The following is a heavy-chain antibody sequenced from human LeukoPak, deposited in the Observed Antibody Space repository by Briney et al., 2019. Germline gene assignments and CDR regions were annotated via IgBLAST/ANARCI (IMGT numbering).Heavy chain of an antibody. Sequence: GGTLRLSCAPSGFTFSSSDMSWVRQAPGKGLEWVSYISSSSSTIYYADSVKGRFTISRDNAKNSLYLQMNSLRAEDTAVYYCARDLGVRDIVVVEYYYYYMDVWGKGTTVTVSS. CDR2: ISSSSSTI. D-gene: IGHD2-15*01. J-gene: IGHJ6*03. V-gene: IGHV3-48*01. CDR1: GFTFSSSD. CDR3: ARDLGVRDIVVVEYYYYYMDV.